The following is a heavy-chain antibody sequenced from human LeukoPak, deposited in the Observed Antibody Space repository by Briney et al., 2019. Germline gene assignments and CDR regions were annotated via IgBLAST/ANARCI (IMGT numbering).Heavy chain of an antibody. D-gene: IGHD6-13*01. CDR3: ARGRRIAAAGRYFDY. V-gene: IGHV1-18*01. CDR1: GYTFTSYG. CDR2: ISAYNGDT. J-gene: IGHJ4*02. Sequence: ASVKVSCKASGYTFTSYGISWVRQAPGQGLEWMGWISAYNGDTNYAQKLQGRVTMTTDTSTSTAYMELRSLSSDDTAVYYCARGRRIAAAGRYFDYWGQGTLVTVSP.